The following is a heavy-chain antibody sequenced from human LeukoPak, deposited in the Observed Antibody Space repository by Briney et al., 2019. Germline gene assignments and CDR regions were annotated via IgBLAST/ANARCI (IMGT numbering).Heavy chain of an antibody. J-gene: IGHJ4*02. CDR2: ISGSGGST. Sequence: GGSLRLSCAASGFTFSSYAMSWVRQAPGKGLEWVSAISGSGGSTYYADSVKGRFTISRDNSKNTLYLQMNSLRAEDTAVYYCAKAATKMIFVVVPAAMDYWGQGTLVTVFS. CDR1: GFTFSSYA. CDR3: AKAATKMIFVVVPAAMDY. D-gene: IGHD2-2*01. V-gene: IGHV3-23*01.